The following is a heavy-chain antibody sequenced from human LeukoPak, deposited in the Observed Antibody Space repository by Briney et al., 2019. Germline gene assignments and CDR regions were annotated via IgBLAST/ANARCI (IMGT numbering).Heavy chain of an antibody. CDR3: TRSRDGYNSDY. CDR1: GFTFSSYG. CDR2: IRSKANSYAT. V-gene: IGHV3-73*01. J-gene: IGHJ4*02. Sequence: GGSRRLSCAASGFTFSSYGMHWVRQASGKGLEWVGRIRSKANSYATAYAASVKGRFTVSRDDSKNTAYLQMNSLKTEDTAVYYCTRSRDGYNSDYWGQGTLVTVSS. D-gene: IGHD5-24*01.